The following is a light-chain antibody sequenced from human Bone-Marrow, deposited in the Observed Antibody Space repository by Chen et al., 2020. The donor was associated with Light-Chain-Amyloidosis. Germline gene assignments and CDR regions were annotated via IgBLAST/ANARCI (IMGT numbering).Light chain of an antibody. Sequence: QPFLTPPPSSSAPPEQMITISCYGVSSNVGNNYVSWYLHLPGTAPELLIFKDSRRPLGVPDRFSASKSGTSASLFISGLRSEDEADYTCAAWDENLSTWEFGGGTRLTVL. J-gene: IGLJ3*02. V-gene: IGLV1-47*01. CDR1: SSNVGNNY. CDR3: AAWDENLSTWE. CDR2: KDS.